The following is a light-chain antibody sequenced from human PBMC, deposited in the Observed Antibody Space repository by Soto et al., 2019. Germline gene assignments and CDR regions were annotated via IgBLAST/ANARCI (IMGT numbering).Light chain of an antibody. Sequence: DVVLTQSPLSLSVTLGQPASISCRSSQSLVYSDGNTFLNWFHQRPGQSPRRLFYRVSNRDSGVPDRFSGSGSGTDFTLKISRVEAEDVGIYYCMQGTHWPPAFGGGTTVEIK. CDR2: RVS. J-gene: IGKJ4*01. CDR3: MQGTHWPPA. CDR1: QSLVYSDGNTF. V-gene: IGKV2-30*01.